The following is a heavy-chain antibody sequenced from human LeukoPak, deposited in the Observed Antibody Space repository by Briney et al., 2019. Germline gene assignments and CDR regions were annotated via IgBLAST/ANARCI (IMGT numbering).Heavy chain of an antibody. CDR3: ATDGRTTAINWFDP. V-gene: IGHV1-18*01. J-gene: IGHJ5*02. D-gene: IGHD1-1*01. CDR1: GYSFTSYG. Sequence: GESLKISCKGSGYSFTSYGISWVRQAPGQGLEWMGWISAYNGNTNYAQKLQGRVTMTTDTSTSTAYMELRSLRSDDTAVYYCATDGRTTAINWFDPWGQGTLVTVSS. CDR2: ISAYNGNT.